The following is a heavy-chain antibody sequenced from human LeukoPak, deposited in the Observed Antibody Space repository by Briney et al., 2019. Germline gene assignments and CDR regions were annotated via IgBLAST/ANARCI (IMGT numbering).Heavy chain of an antibody. Sequence: ASVKVSCKASGYTFTGYYMHWVRQAPGQGLEWMGWINPNSGGTNYAQKFQGRVTMTRDTSISTAYMELSRLRSDDTAVYYCARDGGIVVVPAAIDYYYYMDVWGKGTTVTISS. CDR3: ARDGGIVVVPAAIDYYYYMDV. J-gene: IGHJ6*03. D-gene: IGHD2-2*01. CDR2: INPNSGGT. V-gene: IGHV1-2*02. CDR1: GYTFTGYY.